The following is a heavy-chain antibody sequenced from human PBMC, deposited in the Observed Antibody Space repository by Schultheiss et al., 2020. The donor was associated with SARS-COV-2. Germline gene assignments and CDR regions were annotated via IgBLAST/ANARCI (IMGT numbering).Heavy chain of an antibody. CDR2: IYYSGSS. D-gene: IGHD4-17*01. CDR1: GGSISSSY. CDR3: ARESTGPGDYGDYVDY. V-gene: IGHV4-59*12. J-gene: IGHJ4*02. Sequence: SETLSLTCTVSGGSISSSYWSWIRQPPGKGLEWIGYIYYSGSSNYNPSLKSRVTMSVDTSKNQFSLKLSSVTAADTAVYYCARESTGPGDYGDYVDYWGQGTLVTVSS.